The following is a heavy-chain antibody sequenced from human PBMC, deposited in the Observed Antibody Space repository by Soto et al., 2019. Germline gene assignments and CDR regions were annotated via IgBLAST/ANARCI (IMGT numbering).Heavy chain of an antibody. CDR1: GYTFTRYG. CDR3: AREGYCSGGSCDLYYHEYIGMDV. CDR2: ISAYNGNT. D-gene: IGHD2-15*01. Sequence: QVQLVQSGAEVKKPGASVKVSCKPSGYTFTRYGISWLRQAPGQGLAWMGWISAYNGNTNYAKKFQGRVTMTNDTATSRAYMELRSLTSDDTGVYYCAREGYCSGGSCDLYYHEYIGMDVCGQGPTVTVSS. J-gene: IGHJ6*02. V-gene: IGHV1-18*01.